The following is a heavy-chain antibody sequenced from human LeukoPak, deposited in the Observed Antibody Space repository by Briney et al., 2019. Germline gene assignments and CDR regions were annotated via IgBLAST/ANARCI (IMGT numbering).Heavy chain of an antibody. CDR3: TRDTDFGSPTNYFDH. J-gene: IGHJ4*02. CDR2: ISWEGQTT. Sequence: PGGSLRLSCAASGFTFGDYAMHWVRQAPGKGLDWVSLISWEGQTTYYADSVRGRFSISRDNNKNSLFLEMNSLTTDDTGFYYCTRDTDFGSPTNYFDHWGQGTLVSVSS. CDR1: GFTFGDYA. D-gene: IGHD3-10*01. V-gene: IGHV3-43*01.